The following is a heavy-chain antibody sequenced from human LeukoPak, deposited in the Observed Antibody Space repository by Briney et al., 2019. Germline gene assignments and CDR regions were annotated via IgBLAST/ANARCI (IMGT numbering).Heavy chain of an antibody. D-gene: IGHD6-13*01. J-gene: IGHJ4*02. CDR2: INQDGSEI. V-gene: IGHV3-7*01. CDR3: ARDRHINSWSNDRFDY. CDR1: RFNFSNYW. Sequence: GGSLRLSCAASRFNFSNYWMTRVRPAPGKGLEGVGNINQDGSEINYVDSVKGRFTISRDNAETSLYLQMNSLRADDTAIYYCARDRHINSWSNDRFDYWGQGALVTVSS.